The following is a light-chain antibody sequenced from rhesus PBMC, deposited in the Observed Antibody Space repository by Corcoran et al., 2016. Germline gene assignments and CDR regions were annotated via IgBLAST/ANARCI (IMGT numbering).Light chain of an antibody. CDR2: YAT. J-gene: IGKJ4*01. Sequence: DIQMTQSPSSVSASVGDRVIITCRASQGISSYVAWYQQKPGKAPKLLIYYATTLQSGVPSRFSGSGSGTEFTLTIKSLQPEDFATYYGQQYNSLPLTFGGGTKVEIK. V-gene: IGKV1-25*01. CDR1: QGISSY. CDR3: QQYNSLPLT.